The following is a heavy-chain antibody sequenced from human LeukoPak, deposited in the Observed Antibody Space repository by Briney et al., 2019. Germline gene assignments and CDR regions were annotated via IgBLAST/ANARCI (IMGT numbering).Heavy chain of an antibody. J-gene: IGHJ4*02. CDR3: ARDRPGSGWYFTS. Sequence: SETLSLTCTVSGGSISSYYWSWIRQPAGKGLEWIGRMYTSGSTTYNPSFQSRVTMSVDKSKNQFSLKLTSVTAADTAVYYCARDRPGSGWYFTSWGQGTLVTVSS. CDR2: MYTSGST. CDR1: GGSISSYY. D-gene: IGHD6-19*01. V-gene: IGHV4-4*07.